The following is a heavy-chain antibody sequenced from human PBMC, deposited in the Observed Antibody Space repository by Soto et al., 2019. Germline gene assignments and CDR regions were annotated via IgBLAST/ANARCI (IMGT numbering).Heavy chain of an antibody. J-gene: IGHJ6*02. Sequence: GGSLRLSCAASGFTFSSYSMNWVRQAPGKGLEWVSSISSSSSYIYYADSVKGRFTISRDNTKNSLYLQMNSLRAEDTAVYYCARDASLVVPAAPMDVWGQGTTVTVSS. CDR2: ISSSSSYI. CDR3: ARDASLVVPAAPMDV. V-gene: IGHV3-21*01. CDR1: GFTFSSYS. D-gene: IGHD2-2*01.